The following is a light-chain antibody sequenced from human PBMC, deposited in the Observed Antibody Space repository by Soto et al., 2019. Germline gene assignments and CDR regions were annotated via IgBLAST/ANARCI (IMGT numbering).Light chain of an antibody. CDR1: SGHSSYI. CDR2: LEGSGSY. J-gene: IGLJ2*01. CDR3: VTWGSNIVV. Sequence: QPVLTQSSSASASLGSSVKLTCTLSSGHSSYIIAWHQQQPGKSPRYLMKLEGSGSYNKGSGVPDRFSGSSSGADRYLTISNLQSEDEDDYSCVTWGSNIVVFGGGTKLTVL. V-gene: IGLV4-60*03.